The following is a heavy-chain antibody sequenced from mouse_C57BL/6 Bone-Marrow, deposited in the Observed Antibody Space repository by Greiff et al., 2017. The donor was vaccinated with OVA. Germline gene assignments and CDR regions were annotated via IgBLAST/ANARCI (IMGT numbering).Heavy chain of an antibody. CDR3: ARRLLGRGAMDY. Sequence: EVMLVESGGGLVQPGGSLKLSCAASGLTFSDYGMAWVRQAPRKGPEWVAFISNLAYSIYYADTVTGRFTNSRENAKNTLYLEMSSLRSEDTAMYYCARRLLGRGAMDYWGQGTSVTVSS. CDR2: ISNLAYSI. J-gene: IGHJ4*01. CDR1: GLTFSDYG. D-gene: IGHD4-1*01. V-gene: IGHV5-15*01.